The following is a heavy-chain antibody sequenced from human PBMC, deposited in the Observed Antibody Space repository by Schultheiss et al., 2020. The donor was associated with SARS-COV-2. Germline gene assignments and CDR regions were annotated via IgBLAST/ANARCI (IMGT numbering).Heavy chain of an antibody. CDR2: ISGSGGST. Sequence: GGSLRLSCAASGFTFSSYELSWVRQAPGKGLEWVSAISGSGGSTYYADSVKGRFTISRDNSKNTLYLQMNSRRAEDTAVYYCAKDRFVSGSGSESDYWGQGTLVTVSS. D-gene: IGHD3-10*01. V-gene: IGHV3-23*01. J-gene: IGHJ4*02. CDR1: GFTFSSYE. CDR3: AKDRFVSGSGSESDY.